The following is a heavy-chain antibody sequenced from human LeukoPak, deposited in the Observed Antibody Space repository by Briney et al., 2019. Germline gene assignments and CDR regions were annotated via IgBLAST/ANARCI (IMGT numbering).Heavy chain of an antibody. CDR1: GGSISSYY. CDR2: IYYSGST. CDR3: ARRGYGDYLDY. J-gene: IGHJ4*02. V-gene: IGHV4-59*08. Sequence: SETLSLTCTVSGGSISSYYWSWIRQPPGKGLEWIGYIYYSGSTNYNPSLKSRVTISVDTSKNQFSLKLSSVTAADTAVYCRARRGYGDYLDYWGQGTLVTVSS. D-gene: IGHD4-17*01.